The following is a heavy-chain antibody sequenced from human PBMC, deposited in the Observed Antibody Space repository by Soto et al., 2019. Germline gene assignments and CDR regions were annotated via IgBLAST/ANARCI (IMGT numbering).Heavy chain of an antibody. CDR1: GFSFSTYP. CDR2: ISGSGGDT. Sequence: PGGSLRLSCAASGFSFSTYPMTWVRQAPGKRLEGVSSISGSGGDTYYIDSVKGRFTISRDSSNNLLYVQMNSLRADDTAVYYCARDRGYSCFDNWGQGTLVTVSS. J-gene: IGHJ4*02. D-gene: IGHD4-4*01. V-gene: IGHV3-23*01. CDR3: ARDRGYSCFDN.